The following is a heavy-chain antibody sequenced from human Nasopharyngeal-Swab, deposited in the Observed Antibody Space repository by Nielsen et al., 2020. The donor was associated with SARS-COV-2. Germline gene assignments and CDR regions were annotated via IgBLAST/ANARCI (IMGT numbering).Heavy chain of an antibody. Sequence: GESLKLSCAASGFPFRSSAMHLVRQAPGKGLEWVAVISYDGSNKYFADSVKGRFTISRDNSKNTLYLQMNSLRAEDTAVYYCASPPLDSSGYYYGFHYWGRGTLVTVSS. CDR1: GFPFRSSA. D-gene: IGHD3-22*01. V-gene: IGHV3-30-3*01. CDR3: ASPPLDSSGYYYGFHY. CDR2: ISYDGSNK. J-gene: IGHJ4*02.